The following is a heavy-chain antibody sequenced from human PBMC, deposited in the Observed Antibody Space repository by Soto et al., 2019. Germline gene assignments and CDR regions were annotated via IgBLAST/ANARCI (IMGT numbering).Heavy chain of an antibody. CDR3: ASSIN. CDR2: IWYDGSNK. Sequence: GESLKISCAASGFPFSSYGMHWVRQAPGKGLDWVAVIWYDGSNKDYAESVKGRFTISRDNSKNTLYLQMNSLRADDTAVYHCASSINWGQGTLVTAPQ. J-gene: IGHJ4*02. V-gene: IGHV3-33*01. CDR1: GFPFSSYG.